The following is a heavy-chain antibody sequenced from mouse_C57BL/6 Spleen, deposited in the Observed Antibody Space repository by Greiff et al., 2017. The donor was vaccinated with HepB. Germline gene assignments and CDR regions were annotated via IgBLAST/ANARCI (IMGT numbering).Heavy chain of an antibody. J-gene: IGHJ3*01. CDR3: TGNGYSAWFAY. D-gene: IGHD2-3*01. V-gene: IGHV6-3*01. Sequence: EVQVVESGGGLVQPGGSMKLSCVASGFTFSNYWMNWVRQSPEKGLEWVAQIRLKSDNYATHYAESVKGRFTISRDDSKSSVYLQMNNLRAEDTGIYYCTGNGYSAWFAYWGQGTLVTVSA. CDR1: GFTFSNYW. CDR2: IRLKSDNYAT.